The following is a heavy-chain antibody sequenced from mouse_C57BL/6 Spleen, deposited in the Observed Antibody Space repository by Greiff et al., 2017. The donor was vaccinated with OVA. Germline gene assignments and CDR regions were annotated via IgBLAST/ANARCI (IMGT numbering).Heavy chain of an antibody. V-gene: IGHV1-81*01. CDR2: IYPRSGNT. Sequence: QVQLQQSGAELARPGASVKLSCKASGYTFTSYGISWVKQRTGQGLEWIGEIYPRSGNTYYNEKFKSKATLTADKSSSTAYMELSSLTAEDSAVYCCARRGNGTEFAYWGQGTLVTVSA. J-gene: IGHJ3*01. CDR3: ARRGNGTEFAY. D-gene: IGHD4-1*01. CDR1: GYTFTSYG.